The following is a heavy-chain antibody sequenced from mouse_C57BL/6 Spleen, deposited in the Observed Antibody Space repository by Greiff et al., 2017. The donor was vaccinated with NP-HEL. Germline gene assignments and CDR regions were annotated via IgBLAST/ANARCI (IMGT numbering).Heavy chain of an antibody. D-gene: IGHD2-2*01. CDR3: AHGYYHAMDY. CDR1: GYTFTDYY. CDR2: INPNNGGT. V-gene: IGHV1-26*01. J-gene: IGHJ4*01. Sequence: EVQLQQSGPELVKPGASVKISCKASGYTFTDYYMNWVKQSHGKSLEWIGDINPNNGGTSYNQKFKGKATLTVDKSSSTAYMELRSLTSEDSAVYYCAHGYYHAMDYWGQGTSVTVSS.